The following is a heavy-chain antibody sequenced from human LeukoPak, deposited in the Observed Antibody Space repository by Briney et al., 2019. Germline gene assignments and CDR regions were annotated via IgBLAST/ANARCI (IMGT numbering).Heavy chain of an antibody. CDR3: ARHGNWDPFDY. Sequence: SETLSLTCTVSGDSINSSDYYWAWIRQPPGEGPEWIGTIYYSGSTYCKSSLKSRLTISVDSSKNQFSLKMISVTAADTGVYYCARHGNWDPFDYWGQGALVTVSS. CDR2: IYYSGST. CDR1: GDSINSSDYY. V-gene: IGHV4-39*01. D-gene: IGHD7-27*01. J-gene: IGHJ4*02.